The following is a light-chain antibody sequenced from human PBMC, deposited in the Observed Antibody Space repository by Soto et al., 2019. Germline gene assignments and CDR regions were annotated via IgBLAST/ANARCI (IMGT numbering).Light chain of an antibody. V-gene: IGKV3-15*01. CDR3: QQYATSPGT. CDR2: GAS. CDR1: QSVSSN. Sequence: EIEMTQSPATLSVSPGERATLSCRASQSVSSNLAWYQQKPGQTPRLLVYGASTRATGVPVRFSGSGSGTEFNLTISGLEPEDFAVYYCQQYATSPGTFGQGTKVAIK. J-gene: IGKJ1*01.